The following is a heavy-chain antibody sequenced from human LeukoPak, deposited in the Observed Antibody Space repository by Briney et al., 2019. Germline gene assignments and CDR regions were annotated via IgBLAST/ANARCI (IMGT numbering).Heavy chain of an antibody. CDR1: GYTFTSYS. Sequence: GASVKVSCKASGYTFTSYSMHWVRQAPGQGLEWMGIINPSGVSTSYAQKFQGRVTMTRDMSTSTVYMELSSLRSEDTAVYYCARVSLGADYYHFHYMDVWGKGTTGTGSS. D-gene: IGHD2/OR15-2a*01. CDR2: INPSGVST. V-gene: IGHV1-46*01. J-gene: IGHJ6*03. CDR3: ARVSLGADYYHFHYMDV.